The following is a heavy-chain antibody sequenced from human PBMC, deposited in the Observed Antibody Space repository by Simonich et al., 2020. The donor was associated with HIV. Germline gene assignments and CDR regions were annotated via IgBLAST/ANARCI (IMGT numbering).Heavy chain of an antibody. J-gene: IGHJ2*01. Sequence: QVRLQQWGAGLWKPSETLSLTCAVYGGSFSGYSWSWIRQPPGRGLEWIGSIFHSGSTDYNPSRKSRVTISRDTSENHFSVNLTSVTAADTAVYYCAREPTVAGWYFDLWGRGTLVTVSS. D-gene: IGHD4-17*01. CDR1: GGSFSGYS. CDR3: AREPTVAGWYFDL. CDR2: IFHSGST. V-gene: IGHV4-34*12.